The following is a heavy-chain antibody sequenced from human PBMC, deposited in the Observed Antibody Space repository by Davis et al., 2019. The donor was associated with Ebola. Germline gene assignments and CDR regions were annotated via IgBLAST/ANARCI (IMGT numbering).Heavy chain of an antibody. CDR3: ARAMYCISTDCYAGNCDY. CDR1: GFTFNSYS. J-gene: IGHJ4*02. CDR2: ISTSSSII. V-gene: IGHV3-48*02. D-gene: IGHD2-2*01. Sequence: GESLKISCAASGFTFNSYSMNWVRQAPGKGLEWVSYISTSSSIIYYADSVKGRFTTSRDNAKNSLYLQMNSLRDGDSAVYYCARAMYCISTDCYAGNCDYWGQGTLVTVSS.